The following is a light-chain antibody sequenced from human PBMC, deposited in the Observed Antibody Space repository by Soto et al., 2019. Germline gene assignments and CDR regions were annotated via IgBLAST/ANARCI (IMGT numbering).Light chain of an antibody. CDR3: QSYDSSLRGSV. V-gene: IGLV1-40*01. CDR2: GNT. CDR1: SSNIGAGHD. J-gene: IGLJ2*01. Sequence: QSVLTQPPSVSGAPGQRVSISCAGSSSNIGAGHDVHWYQQLPGTAPKLLIYGNTNRPSGVPDRFSGSKSRTSASLAITGLQAEDEADYYCQSYDSSLRGSVFGGGTKVTVL.